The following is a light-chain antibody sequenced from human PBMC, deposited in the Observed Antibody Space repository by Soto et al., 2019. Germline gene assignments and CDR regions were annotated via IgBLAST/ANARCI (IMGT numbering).Light chain of an antibody. CDR2: WAS. Sequence: DIVMTQSPDSLAVSLGERATINCKSSQSVLYSSNNKNYLAWYQQKPGQPPKLLIYWASTRESGVPDRFSGSGSGTDFTLTISSLQAEDVAVYYCQQYYSTPLFGQGKRLEIK. J-gene: IGKJ5*01. V-gene: IGKV4-1*01. CDR3: QQYYSTPL. CDR1: QSVLYSSNNKNY.